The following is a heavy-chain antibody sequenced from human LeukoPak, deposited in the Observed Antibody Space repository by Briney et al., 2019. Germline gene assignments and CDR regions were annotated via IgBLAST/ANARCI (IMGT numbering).Heavy chain of an antibody. V-gene: IGHV3-33*01. CDR1: GFTFRSYG. J-gene: IGHJ4*02. CDR2: IWYDGSYK. Sequence: GGSLRLSCAASGFTFRSYGMHWVRQAPGKGLEWVAVIWYDGSYKYYADSVKGRFTISRDNSKNTLYLQMNSLRAEDTAVYYCAREDRISSSSGFDYWGQGTLVTVSS. CDR3: AREDRISSSSGFDY. D-gene: IGHD6-6*01.